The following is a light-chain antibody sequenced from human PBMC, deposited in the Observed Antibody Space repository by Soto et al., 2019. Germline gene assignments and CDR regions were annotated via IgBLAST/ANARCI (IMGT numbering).Light chain of an antibody. J-gene: IGKJ5*01. CDR1: QSVSSY. V-gene: IGKV3-11*01. CDR3: QQYGNWPPIT. Sequence: EIVLTQSPATLSLSPGERATLSCRASQSVSSYLAWYQQKPGQAPSLLIYDASNRATGIPARFSGSGSGTDFTLTISSLQSEDFAVYYCQQYGNWPPITFGQGTRLEIK. CDR2: DAS.